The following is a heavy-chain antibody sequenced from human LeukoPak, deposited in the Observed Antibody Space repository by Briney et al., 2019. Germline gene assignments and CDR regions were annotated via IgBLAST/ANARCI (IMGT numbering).Heavy chain of an antibody. V-gene: IGHV3-73*01. Sequence: GGSLRLSCAASGFTFSSYSMNWVRQASGKGLEWVGRIRSKADNYATAYAASVQGRCTISRDDSKNTAYLQLNSLKTEDTAVYYCTQSNYWGQGALVTVSS. J-gene: IGHJ4*02. CDR2: IRSKADNYAT. CDR3: TQSNY. CDR1: GFTFSSYS.